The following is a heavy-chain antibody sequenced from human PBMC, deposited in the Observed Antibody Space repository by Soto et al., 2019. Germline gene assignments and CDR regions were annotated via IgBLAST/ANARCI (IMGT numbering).Heavy chain of an antibody. Sequence: SETLSLTRTVSGGSISSSSYYWGWIRQPPGQGLEWLGYIYYSGSTYYNPSLKSRVTISVDTSKNQFSLKLSSGTAADTAVYYCARVYCSSTSCYTGVGAVDIWGQGTMVTVSS. CDR2: IYYSGST. D-gene: IGHD2-2*02. CDR3: ARVYCSSTSCYTGVGAVDI. J-gene: IGHJ3*02. V-gene: IGHV4-39*01. CDR1: GGSISSSSYY.